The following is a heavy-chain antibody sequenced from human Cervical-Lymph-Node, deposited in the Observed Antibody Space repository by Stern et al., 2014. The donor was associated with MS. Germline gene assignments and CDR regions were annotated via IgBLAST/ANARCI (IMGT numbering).Heavy chain of an antibody. CDR3: ARMWAVQGPRGNLPGYFQH. CDR2: IYPGDSVT. CDR1: GYTFTNYW. V-gene: IGHV5-51*01. D-gene: IGHD3-10*01. J-gene: IGHJ1*01. Sequence: EVQLVQSGAEVKKPGESLKISCKGSGYTFTNYWIGWVRQTPGKGLEWMGSIYPGDSVTRYSPSVRGQVSISAGLSINTAYLQWSSLKATDTAIYYCARMWAVQGPRGNLPGYFQHWGQGTLVTVSS.